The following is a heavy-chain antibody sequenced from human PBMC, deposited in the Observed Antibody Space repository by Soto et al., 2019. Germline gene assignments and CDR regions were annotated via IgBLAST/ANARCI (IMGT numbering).Heavy chain of an antibody. J-gene: IGHJ4*02. V-gene: IGHV1-18*01. Sequence: QGQLVQSGVEVKKPGASVKVSCKASGYTFTDYGISWVRQAPGQGLEWMGWISAYNGNTDYAQNLQDRVTMTTDTSTITAYMELRSLRSADTAVYYCARDRSTRDYWGQGTLIAVSS. CDR2: ISAYNGNT. CDR3: ARDRSTRDY. CDR1: GYTFTDYG. D-gene: IGHD1-1*01.